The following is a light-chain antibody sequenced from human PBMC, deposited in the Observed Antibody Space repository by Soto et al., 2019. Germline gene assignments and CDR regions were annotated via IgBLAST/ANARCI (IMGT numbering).Light chain of an antibody. V-gene: IGKV3-20*01. Sequence: EIVMTQSPATLSVSQGERATLSYRASQSVSSYLAWYQQKPGQAPRLLIYASSSRATGIPDRFSGSGSGTDFTLSISRLEPEDFAVYYCQQYRSSPPTFGQGTKVDI. CDR1: QSVSSY. CDR3: QQYRSSPPT. CDR2: ASS. J-gene: IGKJ1*01.